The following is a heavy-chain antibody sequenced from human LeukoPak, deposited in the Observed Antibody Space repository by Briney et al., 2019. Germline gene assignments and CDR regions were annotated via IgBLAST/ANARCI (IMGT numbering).Heavy chain of an antibody. CDR3: ARGGPDSGYDYFDY. CDR1: GYTFTSYA. Sequence: ASVKVSCKASGYTFTSYAMNWVRQAPGQGLEWMGWINTNTGNPTYAQGFTGRFVFSLDTSVSTAYLQISSLKAEDTAVYYCARGGPDSGYDYFDYWGQGTLVTVSS. J-gene: IGHJ4*02. CDR2: INTNTGNP. V-gene: IGHV7-4-1*02. D-gene: IGHD5-12*01.